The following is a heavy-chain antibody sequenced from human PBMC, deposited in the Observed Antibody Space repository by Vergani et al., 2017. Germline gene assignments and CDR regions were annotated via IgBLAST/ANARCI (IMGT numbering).Heavy chain of an antibody. J-gene: IGHJ4*02. CDR3: ARGPPHYYGSGPPFDY. CDR1: GGSISSGGYS. Sequence: QLQLQESGSGLVKPSQTLSLTCAVSGGSISSGGYSWSWIRQPPGKGLEWIGYIYHSGSTYYNPSLKSRVTISVDRSKNQFSLKLSSVPAADTAVYYCARGPPHYYGSGPPFDYWGQGTLVTVSS. D-gene: IGHD3-10*01. V-gene: IGHV4-30-2*01. CDR2: IYHSGST.